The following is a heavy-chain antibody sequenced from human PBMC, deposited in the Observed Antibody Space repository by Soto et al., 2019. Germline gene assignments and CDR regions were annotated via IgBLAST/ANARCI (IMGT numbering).Heavy chain of an antibody. CDR3: ARWAGVVVPAAIHPFYYYGMDV. V-gene: IGHV6-1*01. CDR2: TYYGSKWYN. D-gene: IGHD2-2*02. J-gene: IGHJ6*02. CDR1: GDSVSSNSAA. Sequence: SQTLSLTCAISGDSVSSNSAAWNWIRQSPSRGLEWLGRTYYGSKWYNDYAVSVKSRITINPDTSKNQFSLQLNSVTPEDTAVYYCARWAGVVVPAAIHPFYYYGMDVWGQGTTVTVSS.